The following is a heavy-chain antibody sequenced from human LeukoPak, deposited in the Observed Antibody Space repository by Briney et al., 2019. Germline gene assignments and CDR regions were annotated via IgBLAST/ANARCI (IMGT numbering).Heavy chain of an antibody. CDR3: ARANFLYCSSSTCLFDY. Sequence: ASVKVSCKPSGYTFTDYYMHWVRQAPGQGFEWMGWINPNDGDTNYAQKFQGRVTMTRDTSISTAHMEVSRLRSDDTAVYYCARANFLYCSSSTCLFDYWGQGTRVTVSS. V-gene: IGHV1-2*02. CDR2: INPNDGDT. CDR1: GYTFTDYY. J-gene: IGHJ4*02. D-gene: IGHD2-2*01.